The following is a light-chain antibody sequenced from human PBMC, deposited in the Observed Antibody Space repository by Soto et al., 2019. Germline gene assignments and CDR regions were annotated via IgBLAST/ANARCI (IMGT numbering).Light chain of an antibody. CDR2: WAS. V-gene: IGKV4-1*01. Sequence: DIVMTQSPDSLAVSLGERATINCKSSQSVFYSSNNKNYLAWYQQKPGQPPRLLIYWASNRESGVPDRFSGSGSGTDFTLTISSLQAEDVAVYYCQQYYNTPLTFGPGTKVDIK. CDR3: QQYYNTPLT. J-gene: IGKJ3*01. CDR1: QSVFYSSNNKNY.